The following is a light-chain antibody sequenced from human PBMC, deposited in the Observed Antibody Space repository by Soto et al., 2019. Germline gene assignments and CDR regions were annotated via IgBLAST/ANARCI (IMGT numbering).Light chain of an antibody. Sequence: QSALTQPRSVSGSPGQSVTISCTGTSSDVGGYNYDSWYQHHPGKAPKLMIYDVDKRPSGVPGRFSGSKSGNTASLTISGLQAEDEADYYCCSYAGSYPFVFGTGTKVTVL. V-gene: IGLV2-11*01. CDR3: CSYAGSYPFV. CDR1: SSDVGGYNY. J-gene: IGLJ1*01. CDR2: DVD.